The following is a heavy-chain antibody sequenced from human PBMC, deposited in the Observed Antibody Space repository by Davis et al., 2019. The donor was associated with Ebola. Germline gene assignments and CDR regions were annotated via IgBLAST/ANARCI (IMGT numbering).Heavy chain of an antibody. Sequence: GESLKISCAASGFTFSSYGMHWVRQAPGKGLEWVAVISYDGSNKYYADSVKGRFTISRDGSKNTVYLQMDSLRPDDTAVYYCARDAHMVALGLDSWGHGTLVTVSS. J-gene: IGHJ5*01. CDR3: ARDAHMVALGLDS. D-gene: IGHD2-15*01. CDR1: GFTFSSYG. V-gene: IGHV3-30*03. CDR2: ISYDGSNK.